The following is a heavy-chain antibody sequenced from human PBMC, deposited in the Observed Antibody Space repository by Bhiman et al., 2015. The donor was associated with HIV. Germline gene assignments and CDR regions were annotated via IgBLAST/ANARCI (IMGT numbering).Heavy chain of an antibody. CDR2: ISWNSGTK. CDR1: GFTFNDYA. D-gene: IGHD6-13*01. Sequence: EVQLVESGGGLVEPGRSLRLSCAASGFTFNDYAIHWVRQAPGKGLEWVSGISWNSGTKAYADSVKGRFTISRDNAKNSLYLQMTSLRAEDTAVYFCAREGQLGYWGQGTQGHRLL. V-gene: IGHV3-9*01. CDR3: AREGQLGY. J-gene: IGHJ4*02.